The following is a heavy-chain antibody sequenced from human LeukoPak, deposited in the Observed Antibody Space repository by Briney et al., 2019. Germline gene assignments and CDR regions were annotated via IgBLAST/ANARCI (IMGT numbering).Heavy chain of an antibody. CDR1: GGSISSGSYY. Sequence: SQTLSRTCTVSGGSISSGSYYWSWIRQPAGKGLEWIGRIYTSGSTNYNPSLKSRVTISVDTSKNQFSLKLSSVTAADTAVYYCASRGSGELSDPYYYYYMDVWGKGTTVTVSS. J-gene: IGHJ6*03. V-gene: IGHV4-61*02. CDR3: ASRGSGELSDPYYYYYMDV. CDR2: IYTSGST. D-gene: IGHD3-10*01.